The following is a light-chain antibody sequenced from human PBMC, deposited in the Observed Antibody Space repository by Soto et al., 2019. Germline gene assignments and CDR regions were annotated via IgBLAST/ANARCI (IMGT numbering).Light chain of an antibody. CDR2: AAS. Sequence: DIQMTQSPSSLSASVGDRVIITCRASQNIGSYLSWYQQKPGKAPDLLIYAASSLHSGVPSRFSGSGSGTDFTLTISSLQPEDFATYYCHQSYSTPRTFGHGTKVEIK. CDR1: QNIGSY. V-gene: IGKV1-39*01. CDR3: HQSYSTPRT. J-gene: IGKJ1*01.